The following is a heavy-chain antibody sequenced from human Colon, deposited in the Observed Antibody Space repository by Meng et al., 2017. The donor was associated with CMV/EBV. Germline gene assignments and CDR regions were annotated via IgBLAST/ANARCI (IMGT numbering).Heavy chain of an antibody. V-gene: IGHV1-2*02. CDR1: GYTFSDYY. J-gene: IGHJ4*02. CDR2: IRSDGSAT. CDR3: VRSSGWSLFDY. Sequence: QVPLMQSGAGVKEPGASVKVSCKTSGYTFSDYYMHWVRQAPGQGLEWMGWIRSDGSATNYAQKFRGRVTMTRDASVSTAYMELSGLTSDDTAVYFCVRSSGWSLFDYWGPGALATVSS. D-gene: IGHD6-19*01.